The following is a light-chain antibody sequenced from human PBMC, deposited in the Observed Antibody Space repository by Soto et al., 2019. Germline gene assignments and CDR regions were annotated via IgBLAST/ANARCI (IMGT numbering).Light chain of an antibody. J-gene: IGKJ4*01. V-gene: IGKV1-5*03. CDR3: LQYNFYPLT. Sequence: DLQMTQSPSTLSASLGDTVTITCRASQNINRWLAWYQQRPGKAPNLLIHKASSLEGGVPSRFSGSASGTEFTPTISCLQTDDCAAYFCLQYNFYPLTFGGGTKVEI. CDR1: QNINRW. CDR2: KAS.